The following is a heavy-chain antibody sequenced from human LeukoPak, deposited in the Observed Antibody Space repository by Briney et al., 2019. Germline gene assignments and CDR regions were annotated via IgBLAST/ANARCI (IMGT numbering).Heavy chain of an antibody. Sequence: SETLSLTCTVSGGSISSDGYYWTWIRQYPGKGLEWIGYIYYSGSTNYNPSLKSRVSISIDTSKNQFSLKLNSVTGADTAVYYCARGITAYFFDYWGQGTLVTVSS. V-gene: IGHV4-31*03. D-gene: IGHD1-14*01. CDR3: ARGITAYFFDY. CDR1: GGSISSDGYY. J-gene: IGHJ4*02. CDR2: IYYSGST.